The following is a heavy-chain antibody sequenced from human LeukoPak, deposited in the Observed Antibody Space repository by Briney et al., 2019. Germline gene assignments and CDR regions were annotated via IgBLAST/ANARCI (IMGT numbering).Heavy chain of an antibody. D-gene: IGHD3-9*01. CDR1: RFTFNSYT. Sequence: PGGSLRLSCAAPRFTFNSYTMNWVRQAPGKGLEWVSSISSSSNYIYYADSVKGRFTISRDNSKNTLYLQMNSLRAEDTAVYCCAKYGDILTGYPYYFDYWGQGTLVTVSS. V-gene: IGHV3-21*04. CDR2: ISSSSNYI. CDR3: AKYGDILTGYPYYFDY. J-gene: IGHJ4*02.